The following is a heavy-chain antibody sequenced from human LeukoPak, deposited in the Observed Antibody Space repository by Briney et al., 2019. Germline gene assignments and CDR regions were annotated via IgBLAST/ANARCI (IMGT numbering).Heavy chain of an antibody. CDR3: YGANAEH. V-gene: IGHV3-74*03. CDR1: GFTFSSYW. CDR2: TNTDGSST. Sequence: GGSLRLSCAASGFTFSSYWMHWVRQAPGKGPVWVSGTNTDGSSTMYADSVKGRFTIARDNAKNTLSLQMNTLRAEDTAVYYCYGANAEHWGQGTLVTVSS. J-gene: IGHJ1*01. D-gene: IGHD2-8*01.